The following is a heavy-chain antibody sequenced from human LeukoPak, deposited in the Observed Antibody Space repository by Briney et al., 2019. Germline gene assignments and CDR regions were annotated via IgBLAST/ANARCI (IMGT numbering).Heavy chain of an antibody. J-gene: IGHJ1*01. V-gene: IGHV4-39*01. D-gene: IGHD3-22*01. Sequence: SETLSLTCTVSGGSVSSGSYYWGWIRQPPGKGLEWIGSIYYSGSTYYNPSLKSRVTISVDTSKNQFSLKLSSVTAADTAVYYCASSPVPYYYDSSYPAEYFQHWGQGTLVTVSS. CDR1: GGSVSSGSYY. CDR3: ASSPVPYYYDSSYPAEYFQH. CDR2: IYYSGST.